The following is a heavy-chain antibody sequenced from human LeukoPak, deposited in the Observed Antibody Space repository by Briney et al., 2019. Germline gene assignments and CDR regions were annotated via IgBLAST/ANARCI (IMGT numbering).Heavy chain of an antibody. CDR1: GFTFNKYA. CDR2: IASDGSST. D-gene: IGHD4-23*01. J-gene: IGHJ4*02. CDR3: ARGRPHGNDY. V-gene: IGHV3-74*01. Sequence: GGSLRLSCAASGFTFNKYALTWVRQAPGKGLVWVSRIASDGSSTTYADSVKGRFSISRDNAKNTLYLQMNSLRVEDTVVYYCARGRPHGNDYWGQGTLVTVSS.